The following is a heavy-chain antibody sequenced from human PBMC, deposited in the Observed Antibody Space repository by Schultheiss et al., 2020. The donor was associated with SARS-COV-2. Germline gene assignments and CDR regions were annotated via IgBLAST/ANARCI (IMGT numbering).Heavy chain of an antibody. V-gene: IGHV4-39*01. CDR2: IYYSGST. CDR3: EKYRGWYARPPLLFDY. D-gene: IGHD6-19*01. Sequence: SETLSLTCTVSGGSISSGDYYWGWIRQPPGKGLEWIGSIYYSGSTYYNPSLKSRVTISVDTSKNQFSLKLSSVTAADTAVYYCEKYRGWYARPPLLFDYWGQGTLVTVSS. CDR1: GGSISSGDYY. J-gene: IGHJ4*02.